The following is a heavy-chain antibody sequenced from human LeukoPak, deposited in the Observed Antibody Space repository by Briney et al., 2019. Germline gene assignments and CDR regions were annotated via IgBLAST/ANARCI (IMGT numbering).Heavy chain of an antibody. CDR3: ARAGLNYDFWNGQNSHYDY. CDR2: INHSGST. V-gene: IGHV4-34*01. Sequence: SETLSLTCAVYGGSFSGYYWSWIRQPPGKGLEWIGEINHSGSTNYNPSLKSRVTISVDTSKNQFSLKLSSVTAADTAVYYCARAGLNYDFWNGQNSHYDYWGQGTLVTVSS. D-gene: IGHD3-3*01. J-gene: IGHJ4*02. CDR1: GGSFSGYY.